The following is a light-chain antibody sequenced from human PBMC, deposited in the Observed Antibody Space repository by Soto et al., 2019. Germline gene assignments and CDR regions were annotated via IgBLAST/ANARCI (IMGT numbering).Light chain of an antibody. CDR1: QSVTTW. J-gene: IGKJ5*01. CDR3: QQYSAYPIT. CDR2: KAS. V-gene: IGKV1-5*03. Sequence: DIQITPSPSPLSASVGDRVTITCRASQSVTTWLAWYQQKPGKAPKLLIYKASNLESGLPSRFTGSGSGTEFTLTISSLQSDDFATYYCQQYSAYPITFGQGTRLAIK.